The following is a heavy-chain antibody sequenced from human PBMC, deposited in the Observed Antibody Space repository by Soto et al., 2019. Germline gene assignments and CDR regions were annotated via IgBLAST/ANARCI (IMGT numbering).Heavy chain of an antibody. J-gene: IGHJ4*02. D-gene: IGHD3-16*02. CDR2: ISYDGSNK. CDR3: AKEGDSRVWGSYRYFYYFDY. Sequence: QVQLVESGGGVVQPGRSLRLSCAASGFTFSSYGMHWVRQAPGKGLEGVAVISYDGSNKYYADSVKGRFTISRDNSKNTLYLQMNSLRAEDTAVYYCAKEGDSRVWGSYRYFYYFDYWGQGTLVTVSS. CDR1: GFTFSSYG. V-gene: IGHV3-30*18.